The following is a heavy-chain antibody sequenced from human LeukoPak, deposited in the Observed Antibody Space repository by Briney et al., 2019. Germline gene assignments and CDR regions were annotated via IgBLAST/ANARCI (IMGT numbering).Heavy chain of an antibody. Sequence: GGSLRLSCAASGFTVSSNYMSWVRQAPGKGLEWVSVIYSGGSTYYADSVKGRFTISRDNSKNTLYLQMNSLRAEDTAVYYCATYSSLNRREFQYWGQGTLLTVSS. J-gene: IGHJ1*01. V-gene: IGHV3-53*01. D-gene: IGHD3-22*01. CDR2: IYSGGST. CDR1: GFTVSSNY. CDR3: ATYSSLNRREFQY.